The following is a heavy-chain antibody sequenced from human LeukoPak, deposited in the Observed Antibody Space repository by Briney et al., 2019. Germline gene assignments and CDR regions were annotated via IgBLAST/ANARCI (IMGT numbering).Heavy chain of an antibody. D-gene: IGHD6-19*01. CDR2: IYPGASDT. J-gene: IGHJ4*02. Sequence: LGESLKISCTGSGYSFITYWIGWVRQMPGKGLAWIGLIYPGASDTCYSPSFQGQATISANKSISTAYLQWSSLKASDTAMYYCARGGGQWFDYWGQGTLVTVSS. V-gene: IGHV5-51*01. CDR1: GYSFITYW. CDR3: ARGGGQWFDY.